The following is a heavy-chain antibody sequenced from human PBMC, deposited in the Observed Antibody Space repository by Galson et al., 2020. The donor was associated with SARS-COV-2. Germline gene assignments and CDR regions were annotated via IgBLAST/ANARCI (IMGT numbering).Heavy chain of an antibody. J-gene: IGHJ4*02. D-gene: IGHD3-3*01. V-gene: IGHV3-30-3*01. CDR1: GFTFGSYS. Sequence: GGSLRLSCAASGFTFGSYSLHWVRRAPGKGLEWVSVVSFDGSKKFYADSVKGRFTISRDNSRNTLYLDMNSLRPEDTALYYCARSPVRSYNFWSSSSFDYWGRGTLVTVSS. CDR2: VSFDGSKK. CDR3: ARSPVRSYNFWSSSSFDY.